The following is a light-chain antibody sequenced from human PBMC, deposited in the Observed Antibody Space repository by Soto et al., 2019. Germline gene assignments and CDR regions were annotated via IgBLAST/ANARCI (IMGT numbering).Light chain of an antibody. V-gene: IGKV3-20*01. CDR1: QIFSSSF. CDR2: GAS. CDR3: QHYGSSPPT. Sequence: EIVLTQSPGTLSLSPGERVTLSCRASQIFSSSFLAWYQQKPGQAPRLLIYGASSRATGIPDRFSGSGSGTDFTVTISRLEPEDFALYYCQHYGSSPPTVGSGTKVDTK. J-gene: IGKJ3*01.